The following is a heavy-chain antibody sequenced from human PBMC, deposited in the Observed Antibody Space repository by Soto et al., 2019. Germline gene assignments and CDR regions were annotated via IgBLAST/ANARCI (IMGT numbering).Heavy chain of an antibody. V-gene: IGHV1-18*01. CDR3: ARDPHEFWTSYWFDP. CDR2: ISAYDGKT. D-gene: IGHD3-3*01. J-gene: IGHJ5*02. CDR1: GYTFNTYG. Sequence: ASVKVSCKTSGYTFNTYGINWVRQAPGQGLELMGWISAYDGKTTYAEKFQGRVTMTTDTSTSTAYMELRSLRSDDTAIYYCARDPHEFWTSYWFDPWGQGTPVSVS.